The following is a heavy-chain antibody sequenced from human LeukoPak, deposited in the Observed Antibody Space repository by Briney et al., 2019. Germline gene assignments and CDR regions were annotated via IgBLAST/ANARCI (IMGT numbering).Heavy chain of an antibody. J-gene: IGHJ5*02. CDR1: EFTFSAYS. V-gene: IGHV3-21*04. D-gene: IGHD6-13*01. CDR3: ARFGAAGTGWFDP. CDR2: ITPSGTYT. Sequence: GGSLRLSCAASEFTFSAYSMNWVRQAPGKGLEWVSSITPSGTYTYYADSVKGRFSISRDNAKNSLYLQMNSLRAEDTAVYYCARFGAAGTGWFDPWGQGTLVTVSS.